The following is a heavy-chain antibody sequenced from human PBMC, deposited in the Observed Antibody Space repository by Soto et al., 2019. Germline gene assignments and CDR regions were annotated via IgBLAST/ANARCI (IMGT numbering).Heavy chain of an antibody. V-gene: IGHV3-30*18. CDR2: ISYDGSNK. J-gene: IGHJ4*02. CDR1: GFTFSSYG. D-gene: IGHD3-10*01. CDR3: AKDGHYYGSGSYYDYFDY. Sequence: GGSLRLSCAASGFTFSSYGMHWVRQAPGKGLEWVAVISYDGSNKYYADSVKGRFTISRDNSKNTLYLQMNSLRAEDTAVYYCAKDGHYYGSGSYYDYFDYWGQGTLVTVSS.